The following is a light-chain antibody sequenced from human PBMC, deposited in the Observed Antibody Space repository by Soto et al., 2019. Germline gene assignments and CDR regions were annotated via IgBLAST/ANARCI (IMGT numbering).Light chain of an antibody. J-gene: IGLJ3*02. CDR1: SSDVGGYNY. CDR3: SSYAGSNNVV. Sequence: QSVLTQPPSASGSPGQSVTISCTGTSSDVGGYNYVSWYQQHPGKAPKLMIYEVSKRPSGVPDRFSGSKSGNTASLTVSGLQAEDEADYYCSSYAGSNNVVFVGGTKLTLL. V-gene: IGLV2-8*01. CDR2: EVS.